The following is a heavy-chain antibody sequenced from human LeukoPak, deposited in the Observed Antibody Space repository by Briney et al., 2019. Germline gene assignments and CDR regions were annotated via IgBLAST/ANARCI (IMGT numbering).Heavy chain of an antibody. CDR1: GGSISSGSYY. CDR3: ARDYYGSGSSYYYYYMDV. Sequence: SETLSLTCTVSGGSISSGSYYWSWIRQPAGKGLEWIGRFYTTGSTNYNPSLKSRVTMSVDTSKNQFSLKLSSVTAADTAVYYCARDYYGSGSSYYYYYMDVWGKGTTVTISS. CDR2: FYTTGST. J-gene: IGHJ6*03. D-gene: IGHD3-10*01. V-gene: IGHV4-61*02.